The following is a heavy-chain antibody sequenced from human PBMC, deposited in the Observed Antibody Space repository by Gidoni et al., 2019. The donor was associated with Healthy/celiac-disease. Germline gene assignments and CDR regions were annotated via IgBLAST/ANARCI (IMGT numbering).Heavy chain of an antibody. V-gene: IGHV3-30*18. D-gene: IGHD4-17*01. CDR2: ISYDGSNK. CDR3: AKDYGGNGGGSYGMDV. J-gene: IGHJ6*02. Sequence: QVQLVESGGGVVQPGRSLRLSCAASGFPFSRYGMHWVRQAPGKGLEWVAVISYDGSNKYYADSVKGRFTISRDNSKNTLYLQMNSLRAEDTAVYYCAKDYGGNGGGSYGMDVWGQGTTVTVSS. CDR1: GFPFSRYG.